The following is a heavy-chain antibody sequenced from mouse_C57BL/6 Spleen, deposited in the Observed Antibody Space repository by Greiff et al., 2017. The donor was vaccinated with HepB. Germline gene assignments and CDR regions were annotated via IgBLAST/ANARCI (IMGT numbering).Heavy chain of an antibody. Sequence: QVHVKQSGAELVKPGASVKLSCKASGYTFTSYWMQWVKQRPGQGLEWIGEIDPSDSYTNYNQKFKGKATLTVDTSSSTAYMQLSSLTSEDSAVYYCARHEDYYFDYWGQGTTLTVSS. CDR2: IDPSDSYT. V-gene: IGHV1-50*01. J-gene: IGHJ2*01. CDR1: GYTFTSYW. CDR3: ARHEDYYFDY.